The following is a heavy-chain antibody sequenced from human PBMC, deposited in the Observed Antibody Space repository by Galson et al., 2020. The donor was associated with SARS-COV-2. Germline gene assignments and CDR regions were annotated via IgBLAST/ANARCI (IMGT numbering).Heavy chain of an antibody. CDR2: IIPILGIA. V-gene: IGHV1-69*10. CDR3: AREGYCSSTRCYTLASLDY. J-gene: IGHJ4*02. CDR1: GGTFSSYA. Sequence: SVQVSCKASGGTFSSYAISWVRQAPGQGLEWMGGIIPILGIANYAQKFQGRVTITADKSTSTAYMELSSLRYKDTAVYYCAREGYCSSTRCYTLASLDYWGQGTLVAVSS. D-gene: IGHD2-2*02.